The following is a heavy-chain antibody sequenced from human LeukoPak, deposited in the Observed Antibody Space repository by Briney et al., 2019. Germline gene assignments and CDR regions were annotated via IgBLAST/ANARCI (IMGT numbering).Heavy chain of an antibody. D-gene: IGHD2-15*01. V-gene: IGHV1-69*13. CDR2: IIPIFGTA. CDR3: AGRVVAATLFSSAAFDI. CDR1: GGTFSSYA. Sequence: ASVKVSCKASGGTFSSYAISWVRQAPGQGLEWMGGIIPIFGTANYAQKFQGRVTITADESTSTAYMELGSLRSEDTAVYYCAGRVVAATLFSSAAFDIWGQGTMVTVSS. J-gene: IGHJ3*02.